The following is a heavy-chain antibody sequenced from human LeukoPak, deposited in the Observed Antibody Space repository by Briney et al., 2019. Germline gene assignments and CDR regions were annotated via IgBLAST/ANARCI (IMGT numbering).Heavy chain of an antibody. CDR3: ARDPGAPGDLTGYYYYGMDV. V-gene: IGHV3-30-3*01. Sequence: GRSLRLSCAASGFTFSSYAMHWVRQAPGKGLEWVEVISYDGSNKYYADSVKGRFTISRDNSKNTLYLQMNRLRAEDTAVYYCARDPGAPGDLTGYYYYGMDVWGQGTTVTVSS. D-gene: IGHD3-10*01. CDR1: GFTFSSYA. J-gene: IGHJ6*02. CDR2: ISYDGSNK.